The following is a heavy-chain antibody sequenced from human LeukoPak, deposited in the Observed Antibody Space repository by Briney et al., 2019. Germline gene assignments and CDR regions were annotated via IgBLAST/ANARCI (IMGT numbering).Heavy chain of an antibody. CDR2: MYYSGST. J-gene: IGHJ4*02. CDR1: GGSISSYY. Sequence: PSETLSLTCTVSGGSISSYYWSWIRQPPGKGLEWIGYMYYSGSTNYNPSLKSRVTISVDTSKNQFSLRLSSVTAADTAMYYCARFYYGDFNFDYWGQGTLVTVSS. D-gene: IGHD4-17*01. V-gene: IGHV4-59*08. CDR3: ARFYYGDFNFDY.